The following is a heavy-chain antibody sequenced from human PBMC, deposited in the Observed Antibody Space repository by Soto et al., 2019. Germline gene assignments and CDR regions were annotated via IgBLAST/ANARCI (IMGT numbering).Heavy chain of an antibody. D-gene: IGHD5-18*01. Sequence: EVQLVESGGGLVQPGRSLRLSCAASGFTFDDYAMHWVRQAPGKGLEWVSGISWDSGSIGYADSVKGRFTISRDNAKNSLYLQMNSLRAEDTALYYCARGYSYGYIDYWGQGTLVTVSS. CDR3: ARGYSYGYIDY. CDR1: GFTFDDYA. J-gene: IGHJ4*02. CDR2: ISWDSGSI. V-gene: IGHV3-9*01.